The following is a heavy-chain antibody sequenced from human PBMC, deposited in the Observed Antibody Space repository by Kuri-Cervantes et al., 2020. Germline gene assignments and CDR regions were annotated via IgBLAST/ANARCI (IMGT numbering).Heavy chain of an antibody. Sequence: SLKISCAASGFIFDDYALHWVRQVPGKGLEWVSSISWNRGLIAYAASVKGRFTISRDNAKNALYLEMNNLKPAETALYYCVKDRSSGSWHDAFEHWGQRTVVTVSS. CDR1: GFIFDDYA. V-gene: IGHV3-9*01. J-gene: IGHJ4*01. CDR3: VKDRSSGSWHDAFEH. CDR2: ISWNRGLI. D-gene: IGHD3-10*01.